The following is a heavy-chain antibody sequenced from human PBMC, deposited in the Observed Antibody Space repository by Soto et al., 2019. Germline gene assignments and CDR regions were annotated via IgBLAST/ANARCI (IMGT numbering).Heavy chain of an antibody. Sequence: ASVKVSCKASGYTFSRYGISWVRQAPGQGLEWMAWTSANNDDTNYAEKLQGRVALTTDVSTGTAYMELWSLRSDDTAVYYCARDERKTCLSSTCYYFDYWGQGPPITFSS. CDR2: TSANNDDT. V-gene: IGHV1-18*04. CDR1: GYTFSRYG. D-gene: IGHD2-2*01. J-gene: IGHJ4*02. CDR3: ARDERKTCLSSTCYYFDY.